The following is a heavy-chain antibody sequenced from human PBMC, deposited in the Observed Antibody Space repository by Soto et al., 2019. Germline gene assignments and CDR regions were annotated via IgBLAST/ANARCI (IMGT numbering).Heavy chain of an antibody. V-gene: IGHV4-59*08. CDR3: ARGITIFGVDEYNWFDP. CDR2: IYYSGST. CDR1: GGSISSYY. J-gene: IGHJ5*02. D-gene: IGHD3-3*01. Sequence: SETLSLTCTVSGGSISSYYWSWIRQPPGKGLEWIGYIYYSGSTNYNPSLKSRVTISVDTSKNQFSLKLSSVTAADTAVYYCARGITIFGVDEYNWFDPWGQGTLVTVSS.